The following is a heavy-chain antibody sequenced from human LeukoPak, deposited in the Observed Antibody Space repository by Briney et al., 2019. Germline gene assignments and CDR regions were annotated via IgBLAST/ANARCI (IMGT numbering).Heavy chain of an antibody. Sequence: GGSLRPSCAASEFTFSSYSMNWVRQAPGKGLEWVSYISSSGSTIYYADSVKGRFTISRDNAKNSLYLQMNSLRAEDTAVYYCAELGITMIGGVWGKGTTVTISS. D-gene: IGHD3-10*02. CDR1: EFTFSSYS. J-gene: IGHJ6*03. CDR2: ISSSGSTI. V-gene: IGHV3-48*04. CDR3: AELGITMIGGV.